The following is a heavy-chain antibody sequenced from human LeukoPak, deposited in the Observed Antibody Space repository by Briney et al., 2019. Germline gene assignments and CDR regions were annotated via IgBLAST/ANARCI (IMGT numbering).Heavy chain of an antibody. J-gene: IGHJ5*02. Sequence: PSETLSLTCAVYGGSFSGYYWSWIRQPAGKGLEWIGRIYTSGSTNYNPSLKSRVTMSVDTSKNQFSLKLSSVTAADTAVYYCARVVTMIGSGWFDPWGQGTLVTVSS. V-gene: IGHV4-59*10. CDR1: GGSFSGYY. CDR3: ARVVTMIGSGWFDP. CDR2: IYTSGST. D-gene: IGHD3-22*01.